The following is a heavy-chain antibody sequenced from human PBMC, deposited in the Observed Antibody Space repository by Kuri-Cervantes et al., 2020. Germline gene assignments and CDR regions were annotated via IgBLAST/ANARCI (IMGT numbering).Heavy chain of an antibody. CDR1: GYTFTSYA. J-gene: IGHJ6*02. Sequence: ASVKVSCKASGYTFTSYAMHWVRQAPGQRLEWMGWINAGNGNTKYSQKFQGRVTITRDTSASTAHLDLISLTSEDTAVYYCARDGKLGGANMDVWGQGTTVTVSS. CDR3: ARDGKLGGANMDV. V-gene: IGHV1-3*01. CDR2: INAGNGNT. D-gene: IGHD3-10*01.